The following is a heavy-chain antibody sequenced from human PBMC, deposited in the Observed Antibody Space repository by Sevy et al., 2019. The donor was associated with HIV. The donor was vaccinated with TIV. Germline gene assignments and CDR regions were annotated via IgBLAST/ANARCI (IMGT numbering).Heavy chain of an antibody. CDR2: ISWSSDII. D-gene: IGHD3-9*01. CDR1: GFTFDDYA. Sequence: GGSLRLSCAASGFTFDDYAMNWVRQAPGKGLEWVSGISWSSDIIGYADTVKGRFTISRDNAKKSLYLQMNSLGAEDTALYYCAKDLASEGTGYYHCDYWGQGTLVTVSS. J-gene: IGHJ4*02. V-gene: IGHV3-9*01. CDR3: AKDLASEGTGYYHCDY.